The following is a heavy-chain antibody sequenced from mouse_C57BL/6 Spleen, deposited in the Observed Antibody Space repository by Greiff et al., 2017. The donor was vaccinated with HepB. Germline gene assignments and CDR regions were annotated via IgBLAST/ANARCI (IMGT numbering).Heavy chain of an antibody. D-gene: IGHD1-1*01. Sequence: EVMLVESGGGLVQPGGSMKLSCVASGFTFSNYWMNWVRQSPEKGLEWVAQIRLKSDNYATHYAESVKGRFTISRDDSKSSVYLQMNNLRAEDTGIYYCTGSTEGFAYWGQGTLVTVSA. CDR3: TGSTEGFAY. V-gene: IGHV6-3*01. CDR1: GFTFSNYW. CDR2: IRLKSDNYAT. J-gene: IGHJ3*01.